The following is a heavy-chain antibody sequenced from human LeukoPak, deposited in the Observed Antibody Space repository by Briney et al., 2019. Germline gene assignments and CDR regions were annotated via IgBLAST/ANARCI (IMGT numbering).Heavy chain of an antibody. CDR2: TSGSGGST. CDR3: AKDSGDYYDSSGPGFDY. CDR1: GFTFSSYA. J-gene: IGHJ4*02. Sequence: GGSLRLSCAASGFTFSSYAMSWVRQAPGKGLEWVSATSGSGGSTYYADSVKGRFTISRDNSKNTLYLQMNSLRAEDTAVYYCAKDSGDYYDSSGPGFDYWGQGTLVTVSS. V-gene: IGHV3-23*01. D-gene: IGHD3-22*01.